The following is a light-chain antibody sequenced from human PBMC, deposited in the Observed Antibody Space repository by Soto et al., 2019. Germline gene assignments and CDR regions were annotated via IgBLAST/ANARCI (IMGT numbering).Light chain of an antibody. CDR3: SSYGSTSTRYV. J-gene: IGLJ1*01. Sequence: QSALPQPASVSGSPAQSITISCTGTSSDVGGYHYVSWYQQHPGKAPKLIIYEVSNRPSGVSNRFSGSKSGNTASLTISGLQAEDAGDYFCSSYGSTSTRYVFVTGTKLTVL. CDR2: EVS. V-gene: IGLV2-14*01. CDR1: SSDVGGYHY.